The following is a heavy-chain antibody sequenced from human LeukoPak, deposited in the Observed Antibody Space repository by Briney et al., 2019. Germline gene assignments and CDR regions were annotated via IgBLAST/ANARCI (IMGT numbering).Heavy chain of an antibody. V-gene: IGHV3-7*01. D-gene: IGHD3-3*02. J-gene: IGHJ5*01. CDR1: GFTFSNYW. CDR3: ARHFWFRFDS. CDR2: IVKDGSEE. Sequence: PGGSLRLSRAASGFTFSNYWMTWVRQAPGKGLEWVANIVKDGSEEHYVDSVKGRFTISRDNAKNSVYLQMNSMRAEDTAVYYCARHFWFRFDSWGQGTLVTVSS.